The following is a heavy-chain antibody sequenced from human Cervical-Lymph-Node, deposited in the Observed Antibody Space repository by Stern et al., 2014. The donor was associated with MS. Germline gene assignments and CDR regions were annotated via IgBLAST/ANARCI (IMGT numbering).Heavy chain of an antibody. CDR1: GYTFTAYY. J-gene: IGHJ4*02. CDR3: ARGGGGWFFDY. CDR2: INPDRDGT. V-gene: IGHV1-2*02. D-gene: IGHD6-19*01. Sequence: VHLVESGAEVRKPGASVKVSCEASGYTFTAYYIHWLRQAPGHGLEWLGWINPDRDGTNYAQKFQARVTMTRDTSIGTAYMELSGLRSDDTAVYFCARGGGGWFFDYWGQGTLVTVSS.